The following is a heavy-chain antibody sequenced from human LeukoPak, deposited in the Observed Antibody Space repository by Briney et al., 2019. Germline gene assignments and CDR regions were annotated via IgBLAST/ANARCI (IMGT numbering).Heavy chain of an antibody. CDR1: GGSISSGSYY. CDR2: IYTSGST. CDR3: ARDTVPAAPKWGDAFDI. Sequence: SETLSLTCTVSGGSISSGSYYWSWIRQPAGKGLEWIGRIYTSGSTNYNPSLKSRVTISVDTSKNQFSLKLSSVTAADTAVYYCARDTVPAAPKWGDAFDIWGQGTMVTVSS. V-gene: IGHV4-61*02. J-gene: IGHJ3*02. D-gene: IGHD2-2*01.